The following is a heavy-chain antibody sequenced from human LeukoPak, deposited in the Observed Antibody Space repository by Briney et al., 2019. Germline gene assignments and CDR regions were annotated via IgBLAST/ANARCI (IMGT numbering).Heavy chain of an antibody. D-gene: IGHD6-19*01. CDR3: AKEGAGYSSGWLYYYYGMDV. CDR1: GFTFSSYA. CDR2: ISGSGGST. J-gene: IGHJ6*02. V-gene: IGHV3-23*01. Sequence: PGGSLRLSCAASGFTFSSYAMSWVRQAPGKGLEWVSAISGSGGSTYYADSVKGRFTISRDNSKNTLYLQMNSMRAEDTAVYYCAKEGAGYSSGWLYYYYGMDVWGQGTTVTVSS.